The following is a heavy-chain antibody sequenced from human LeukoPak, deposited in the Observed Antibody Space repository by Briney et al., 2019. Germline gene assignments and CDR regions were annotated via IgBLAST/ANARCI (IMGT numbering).Heavy chain of an antibody. D-gene: IGHD3-22*01. CDR1: GGSISSYY. CDR3: ARYDSRRNWFDP. V-gene: IGHV4-59*01. J-gene: IGHJ5*02. Sequence: NTSVTLSLTCTVSGGSISSYYWSWIRQPPGKGLEWIGYIYYSGSTNYNPSLKSRVTISVDTPKNQFSLKLSSVTAADTAVYYCARYDSRRNWFDPWGQGTLVTVSS. CDR2: IYYSGST.